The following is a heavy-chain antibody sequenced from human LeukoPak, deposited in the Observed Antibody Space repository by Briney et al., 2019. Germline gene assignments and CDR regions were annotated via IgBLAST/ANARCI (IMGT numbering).Heavy chain of an antibody. CDR2: ISGNGGST. Sequence: GGSLRLSCAASGFIFSSHAMSWVRQAPGKGLQWVSVISGNGGSTFYADSVKGRFTVYRDNSKNTLYLEMNSLRAEDTAVYYCAKERWNTATNKLFDYWGQGTLDTVSS. CDR3: AKERWNTATNKLFDY. J-gene: IGHJ4*02. D-gene: IGHD5-18*01. V-gene: IGHV3-23*01. CDR1: GFIFSSHA.